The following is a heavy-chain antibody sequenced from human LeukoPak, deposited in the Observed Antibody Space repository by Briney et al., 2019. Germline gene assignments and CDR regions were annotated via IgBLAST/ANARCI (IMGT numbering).Heavy chain of an antibody. CDR1: GGSISSYY. CDR2: IYYSGST. V-gene: IGHV4-59*08. CDR3: ARLGKVRGYYYGMDV. J-gene: IGHJ6*02. Sequence: PSETLSLTCTVSGGSISSYYWSWIRQPPGKGLEWIGYIYYSGSTNYNPFLKSRVTISVDTSKNQFSLKLSSVTAADTAVYYCARLGKVRGYYYGMDVWGQGTTVTVSS. D-gene: IGHD3-10*01.